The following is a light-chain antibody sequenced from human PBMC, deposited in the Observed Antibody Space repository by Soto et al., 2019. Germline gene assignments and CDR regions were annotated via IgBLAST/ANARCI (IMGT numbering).Light chain of an antibody. Sequence: QSALTQPASVSGSPGQSITISCTGTSSDVGDYDYVSWYQQHSGKAPKLIIYDVGNRPSGVSNRFSGSKSGNTASLTISGLQAEDEADYYCSSYTSTSTLVLFGGGTKLTVL. J-gene: IGLJ2*01. V-gene: IGLV2-14*03. CDR1: SSDVGDYDY. CDR3: SSYTSTSTLVL. CDR2: DVG.